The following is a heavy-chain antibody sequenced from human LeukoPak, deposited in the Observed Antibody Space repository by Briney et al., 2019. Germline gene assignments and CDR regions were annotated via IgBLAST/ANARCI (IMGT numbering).Heavy chain of an antibody. V-gene: IGHV3-30*02. CDR3: AKGSNFDEGYFQQ. CDR2: IRYDGSKK. J-gene: IGHJ1*01. Sequence: GGSLRLSCAASGFIFSSYGIHWVRQAPGKGLEWVAFIRYDGSKKDYVDTVKGRFSISRDNSKNTLYLEMNSLRAEDTAVYYCAKGSNFDEGYFQQWGQGTLVTVSS. D-gene: IGHD3-10*01. CDR1: GFIFSSYG.